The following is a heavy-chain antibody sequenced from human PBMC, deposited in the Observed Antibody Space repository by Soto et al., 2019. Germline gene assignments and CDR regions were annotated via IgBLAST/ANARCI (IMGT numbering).Heavy chain of an antibody. J-gene: IGHJ5*02. D-gene: IGHD6-19*01. V-gene: IGHV3-23*01. CDR2: ISGSGGST. Sequence: GGSLRLSCPASGFNFSSYAMSWVRQAPGKGLEWVSAISGSGGSTYYADSVKGRFTISRDNSKNTLYLQMNSLRAEDTAVYYCAKSGTVAGYNWFDPWGQGTLVTVSS. CDR1: GFNFSSYA. CDR3: AKSGTVAGYNWFDP.